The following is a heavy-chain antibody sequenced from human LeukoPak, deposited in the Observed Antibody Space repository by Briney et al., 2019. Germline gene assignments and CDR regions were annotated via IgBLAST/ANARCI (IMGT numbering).Heavy chain of an antibody. D-gene: IGHD4-17*01. CDR3: TTRGTTVTTNYFDY. J-gene: IGHJ4*02. CDR2: IKSKTDGGTT. Sequence: GGSLRLSCAASGFTFSNAYMSCVSQAPGKGLEWVGRIKSKTDGGTTDYAAPVKGRFTISRDDSKNTLYLQMNSLKTEDTAVYYCTTRGTTVTTNYFDYWGQGTLVTVSS. V-gene: IGHV3-15*01. CDR1: GFTFSNAY.